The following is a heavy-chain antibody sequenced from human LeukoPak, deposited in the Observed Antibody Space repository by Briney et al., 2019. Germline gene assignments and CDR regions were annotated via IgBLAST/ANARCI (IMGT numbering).Heavy chain of an antibody. J-gene: IGHJ3*02. CDR1: GFTFSDYY. D-gene: IGHD6-19*01. V-gene: IGHV3-11*01. Sequence: PGGSLRLSCAASGFTFSDYYMSWIRQAPGKGLEWVSYISSSGSTIYYADSVKGRFTISRDNAKSSLYLQMNSLRAEDTAVYYCATPIAVAAFDIWGQGTMVTVSS. CDR3: ATPIAVAAFDI. CDR2: ISSSGSTI.